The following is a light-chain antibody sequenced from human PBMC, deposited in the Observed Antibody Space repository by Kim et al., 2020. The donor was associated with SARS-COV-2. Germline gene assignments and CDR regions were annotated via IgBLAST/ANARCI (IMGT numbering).Light chain of an antibody. V-gene: IGLV3-19*01. Sequence: AWGQTASITCQGDSRSSNYATSYQQQPGQAPVLVIYGKNNRPSGIPDRFSGASSGNTASLTITGAQAEDDADYYCNSRDSSGNHIVFGTGTKVTVL. CDR3: NSRDSSGNHIV. J-gene: IGLJ1*01. CDR2: GKN. CDR1: SRSSNY.